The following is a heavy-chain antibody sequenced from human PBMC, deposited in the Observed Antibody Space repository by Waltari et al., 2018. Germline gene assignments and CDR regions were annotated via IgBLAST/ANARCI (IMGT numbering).Heavy chain of an antibody. J-gene: IGHJ4*02. CDR1: GGSISRSSYY. Sequence: QLQLQESGPGLVKPSETLSLTCTVSGGSISRSSYYWGWIRQPPWKGLEWIGSIYYSGSTYYNPSLKSRVTISVDTSKNQFSLKLSSVTAADTAVYYCARMRVEMATIDYWGQGTLVTVSS. CDR2: IYYSGST. D-gene: IGHD5-12*01. CDR3: ARMRVEMATIDY. V-gene: IGHV4-39*07.